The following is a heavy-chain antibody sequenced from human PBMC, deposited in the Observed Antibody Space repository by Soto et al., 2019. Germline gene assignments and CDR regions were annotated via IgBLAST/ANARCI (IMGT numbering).Heavy chain of an antibody. J-gene: IGHJ6*02. D-gene: IGHD3-10*01. CDR1: GLTVGDNY. Sequence: GGSLRLSCAASGLTVGDNYMSWVRQAPGMGLEWVSAIYYNGTTYYADSVKGRFTISRDTSKNTLSLQMDSLRVEDTAAYYCVRPLSSGRNYGKDVWGQGTTVTVSS. CDR2: IYYNGTT. CDR3: VRPLSSGRNYGKDV. V-gene: IGHV3-53*01.